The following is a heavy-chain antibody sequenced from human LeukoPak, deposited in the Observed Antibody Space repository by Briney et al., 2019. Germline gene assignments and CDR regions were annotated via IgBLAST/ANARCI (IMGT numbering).Heavy chain of an antibody. Sequence: ASVTVSCKASGGTFSSYAISWVRQAPGQGLEWMGRIIPILGIANYAQKFQGRVTITADKSTSTAYMELSSLRSEDTAVYYCARRYYYGSGSYYDYYYGMDVWGQGTTVTVSS. D-gene: IGHD3-10*01. V-gene: IGHV1-69*04. CDR2: IIPILGIA. J-gene: IGHJ6*02. CDR3: ARRYYYGSGSYYDYYYGMDV. CDR1: GGTFSSYA.